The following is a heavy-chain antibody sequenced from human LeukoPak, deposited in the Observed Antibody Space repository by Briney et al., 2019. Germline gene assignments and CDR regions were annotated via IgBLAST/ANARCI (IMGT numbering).Heavy chain of an antibody. D-gene: IGHD5-18*01. CDR2: IWYDGSNK. Sequence: GGSLRLSCGASGFTFNTFGMNWVRQAPGKGLEWVAVIWYDGSNKYYAESVKGRFTISRDNSKNTLYLQMNSLRAEDTAVYYCARDLSPTAMVLLDYWGQGTLVTVSS. J-gene: IGHJ4*02. V-gene: IGHV3-33*01. CDR3: ARDLSPTAMVLLDY. CDR1: GFTFNTFG.